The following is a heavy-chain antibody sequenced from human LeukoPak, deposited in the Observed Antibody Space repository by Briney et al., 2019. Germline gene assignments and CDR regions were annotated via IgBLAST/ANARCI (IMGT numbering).Heavy chain of an antibody. CDR3: ARGRRDGYKGGYYFDY. CDR1: GGSISSYY. V-gene: IGHV4-59*12. D-gene: IGHD5-24*01. CDR2: IYYSGST. J-gene: IGHJ4*02. Sequence: ETLSLTCTVSGGSISSYYWNWIRQPPGKGLEWIGYIYYSGSTRYNPSLKSRVTISIDTSKNQFSLKLSSVTAADTAVYYCARGRRDGYKGGYYFDYWGQGTLVTVSS.